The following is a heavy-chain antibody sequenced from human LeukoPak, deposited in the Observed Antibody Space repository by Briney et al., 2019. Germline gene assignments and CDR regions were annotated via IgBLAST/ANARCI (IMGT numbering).Heavy chain of an antibody. CDR1: GDSVSSKSVS. CDR2: TRYRSTWNT. J-gene: IGHJ4*02. D-gene: IGHD7-27*01. Sequence: SQTLSLTCAISGDSVSSKSVSWNWIRQSPSRGLESLGRTRYRSTWNTFYSLSVQGRITINADTSRNQVSLRLNSVTPEDTALYYCVRDFNWAFDYWGQGTLVTVSS. V-gene: IGHV6-1*01. CDR3: VRDFNWAFDY.